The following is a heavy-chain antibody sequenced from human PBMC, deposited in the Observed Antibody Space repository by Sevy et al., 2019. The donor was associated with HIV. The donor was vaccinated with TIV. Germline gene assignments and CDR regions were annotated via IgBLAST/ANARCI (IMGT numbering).Heavy chain of an antibody. Sequence: GGSLRLSCAASESTFNGFDIHWVRQAPGKGLEWVSGIGTAHNTYYPASVKGRFTISRENVKNSAFLQMNSLRAGDTAVYYCATARAGAAFSFEYWGQGILVTVSS. CDR2: IGTAHNT. CDR1: ESTFNGFD. CDR3: ATARAGAAFSFEY. V-gene: IGHV3-13*04. D-gene: IGHD2-15*01. J-gene: IGHJ4*02.